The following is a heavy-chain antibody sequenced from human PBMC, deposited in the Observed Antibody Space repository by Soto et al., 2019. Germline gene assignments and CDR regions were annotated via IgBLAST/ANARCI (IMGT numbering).Heavy chain of an antibody. Sequence: PGGSLRLSCAASGFTFSSHWMHWVRQVPGKGLAWVSHIGPDGSGTRYADSVQGRFTISRDNARNTLYLQMDSLRDGDTAVYYCARDHTRSYDYWGPGILVTVSS. V-gene: IGHV3-74*01. CDR2: IGPDGSGT. CDR1: GFTFSSHW. CDR3: ARDHTRSYDY. J-gene: IGHJ4*02.